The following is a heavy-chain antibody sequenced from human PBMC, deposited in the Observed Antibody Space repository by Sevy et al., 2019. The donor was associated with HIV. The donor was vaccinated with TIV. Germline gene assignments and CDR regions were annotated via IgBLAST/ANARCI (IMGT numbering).Heavy chain of an antibody. CDR1: GGSISSYF. CDR3: ARDSTTRPRVLDY. CDR2: IYFTGNT. V-gene: IGHV4-59*01. J-gene: IGHJ4*02. Sequence: SENLSLTCSVSGGSISSYFWTWVRQSPGKGLEWIGNIYFTGNTDYSPSLKSRVTLSLDTSKSQFSLTLKSVTAADTFTYFCARDSTTRPRVLDYWGQGTLVTVSS. D-gene: IGHD1-1*01.